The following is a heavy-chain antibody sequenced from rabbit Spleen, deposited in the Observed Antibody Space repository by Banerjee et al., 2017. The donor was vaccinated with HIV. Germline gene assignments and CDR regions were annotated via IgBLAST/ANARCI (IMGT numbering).Heavy chain of an antibody. D-gene: IGHD4-2*01. V-gene: IGHV1S45*01. CDR1: GFSFSTKAV. J-gene: IGHJ4*01. CDR3: ARDAAGREDFNL. CDR2: IHAGSRNNI. Sequence: QLEESGGGLVQPGASLTLTCTASGFSFSTKAVMCWVRQAPGKGLEWIACIHAGSRNNIYYASWAKGRFTISKTSSTTVTLRMTSLTAADTATYFCARDAAGREDFNLWGPGTLVTVS.